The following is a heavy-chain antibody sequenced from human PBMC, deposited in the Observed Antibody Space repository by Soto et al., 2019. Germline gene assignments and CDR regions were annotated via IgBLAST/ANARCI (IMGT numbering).Heavy chain of an antibody. Sequence: GGSLRLSCAASGFTFSSYAMSWVRQAPGKGLEWVSAISGSGGSTYYADSVKGRFTISRDNSNNTLYLQMNSLRAEDTAVYYCAKLRYSYNWTPPYYFDYWGQGTLVTVSS. V-gene: IGHV3-23*01. CDR1: GFTFSSYA. D-gene: IGHD1-1*01. J-gene: IGHJ4*02. CDR3: AKLRYSYNWTPPYYFDY. CDR2: ISGSGGST.